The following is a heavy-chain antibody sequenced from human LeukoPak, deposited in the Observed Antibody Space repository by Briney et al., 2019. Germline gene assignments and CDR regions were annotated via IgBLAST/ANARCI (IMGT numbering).Heavy chain of an antibody. V-gene: IGHV3-23*01. J-gene: IGHJ4*02. CDR2: ISGSGRST. Sequence: GGSLRLSSAAPGFTFSDYAMTWVRRAPGKGLERVSGISGSGRSTYYADSVKGHFTISRDNSKNTLYLQMNTLRAEDTAVYYCANQYSYGLFDNWGRGTLVTVSS. CDR3: ANQYSYGLFDN. CDR1: GFTFSDYA. D-gene: IGHD3-16*01.